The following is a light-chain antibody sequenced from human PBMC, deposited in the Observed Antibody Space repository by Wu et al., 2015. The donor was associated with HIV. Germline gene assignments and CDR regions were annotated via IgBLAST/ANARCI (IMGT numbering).Light chain of an antibody. Sequence: DIVLTQSPGTLSLSPGERATLSCRATQNINTYLAWYQQRPGQAPRLLIYGASSRATGIPNRFSGSGSGTDFTLIISRLEPEDFATYYCQQSNSVPHTFGQGTKLEMK. V-gene: IGKV3-20*01. J-gene: IGKJ2*01. CDR1: QNINTY. CDR2: GAS. CDR3: QQSNSVPHT.